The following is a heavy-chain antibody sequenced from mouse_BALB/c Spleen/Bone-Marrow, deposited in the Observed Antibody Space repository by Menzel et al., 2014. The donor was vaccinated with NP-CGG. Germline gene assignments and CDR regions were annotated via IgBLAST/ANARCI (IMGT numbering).Heavy chain of an antibody. CDR3: ARRGDGYYAWFAY. D-gene: IGHD2-3*01. Sequence: EVQLVESGAELVKPGASVKLSCTASGFNIKDTYMHWVKQRPEQGLEWIGRIDPAYGNTKYDPKFQGKATITADTSSNSAYRQLSSLTSEDTAVYYCARRGDGYYAWFAYGGQGTLVTVSA. J-gene: IGHJ3*01. CDR1: GFNIKDTY. CDR2: IDPAYGNT. V-gene: IGHV14-3*02.